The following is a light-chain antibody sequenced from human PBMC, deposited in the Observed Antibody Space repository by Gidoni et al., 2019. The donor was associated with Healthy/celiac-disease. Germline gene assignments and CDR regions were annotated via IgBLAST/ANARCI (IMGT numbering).Light chain of an antibody. CDR3: QQYGSSPLT. CDR1: PSVSSSY. Sequence: EIVLMQSPGPLSLSPGERATLSCRASPSVSSSYLAWYQQKPGQAPRLLIYGASSRATGIPVRFSGSGSGTDFTLTSSRLEPEDFAVYYCQQYGSSPLTFGGGTKVEIK. V-gene: IGKV3-20*01. J-gene: IGKJ4*01. CDR2: GAS.